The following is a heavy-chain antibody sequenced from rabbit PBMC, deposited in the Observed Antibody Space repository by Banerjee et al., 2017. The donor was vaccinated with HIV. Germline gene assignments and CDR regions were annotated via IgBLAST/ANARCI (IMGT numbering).Heavy chain of an antibody. CDR2: INTVNSGST. V-gene: IGHV1S45*01. Sequence: GAGGDPVEPGGSPPPPPPAPGFSLISGHCVCWGRPAPGKGLDLIACINTVNSGSTYYATWAKGRFTISKTSSTTVTLQMTSLTAADTATYFCVRDPNYAGGGGAGYTLWGPGTLVTVS. CDR1: GFSLISGHC. CDR3: VRDPNYAGGGGAGYTL. D-gene: IGHD4-2*01. J-gene: IGHJ4*01.